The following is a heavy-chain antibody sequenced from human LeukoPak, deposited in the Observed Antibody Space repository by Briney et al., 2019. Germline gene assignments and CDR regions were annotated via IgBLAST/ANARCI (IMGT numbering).Heavy chain of an antibody. V-gene: IGHV1-69*05. Sequence: ASVKVSCKTSGGAFNNSAISWVRQAPGQGLEWLGGIMPLFGTAGYAQKFQGRVTIAKDESTRTVYLELTSLTSDDTAVYYCARDVHGDYGSGWFDPWGQGTLVSVSS. D-gene: IGHD4-17*01. CDR3: ARDVHGDYGSGWFDP. J-gene: IGHJ5*02. CDR2: IMPLFGTA. CDR1: GGAFNNSA.